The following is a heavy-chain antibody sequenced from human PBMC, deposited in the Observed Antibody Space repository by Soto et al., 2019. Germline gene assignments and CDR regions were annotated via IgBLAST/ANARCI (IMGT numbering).Heavy chain of an antibody. Sequence: GGSLRLSCAASGFTFSSYGMHWVRQAPGKGLEWVAVISYDGSNKYYADSVKGRFTISRDNSKNTLYLQMNSLRAEDTAVYYCAKRDYYGSGSYYPLYYYYGMDVWGQGTTVTSP. CDR2: ISYDGSNK. CDR1: GFTFSSYG. D-gene: IGHD3-10*01. J-gene: IGHJ6*02. CDR3: AKRDYYGSGSYYPLYYYYGMDV. V-gene: IGHV3-30*18.